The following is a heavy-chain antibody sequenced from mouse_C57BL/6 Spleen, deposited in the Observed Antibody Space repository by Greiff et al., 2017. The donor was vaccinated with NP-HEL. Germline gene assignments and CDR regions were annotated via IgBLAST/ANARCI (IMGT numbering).Heavy chain of an antibody. CDR1: GYTFTSYW. V-gene: IGHV1-72*01. CDR2: IDPNSGGT. J-gene: IGHJ3*01. Sequence: VQLQQPGAELVKPGASVKLSCKASGYTFTSYWMHWVKQRPGRGLEWIGRIDPNSGGTKYNEKFKSKATLTVDKPSSTAYMQLSSLTSEDSAVYYCAREDYDYDEGFAYWGQGTLVTVSA. CDR3: AREDYDYDEGFAY. D-gene: IGHD2-4*01.